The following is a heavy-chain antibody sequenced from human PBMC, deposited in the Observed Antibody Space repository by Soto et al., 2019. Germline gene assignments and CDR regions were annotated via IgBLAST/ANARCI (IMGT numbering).Heavy chain of an antibody. Sequence: LRLSSAASGFTFSSYRMQWVREAPGKGLEWVAVISYDGSNKYYADSVKGRFTISRDNSKNTLYLQMNSLRAEDTAVYYCANPHVEMATTYYFDFWGQGTLVTVSS. V-gene: IGHV3-30*18. CDR1: GFTFSSYR. CDR2: ISYDGSNK. CDR3: ANPHVEMATTYYFDF. D-gene: IGHD5-12*01. J-gene: IGHJ4*02.